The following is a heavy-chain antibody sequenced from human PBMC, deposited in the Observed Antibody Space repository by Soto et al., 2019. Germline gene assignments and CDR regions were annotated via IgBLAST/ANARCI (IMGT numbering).Heavy chain of an antibody. CDR2: INHSGST. J-gene: IGHJ4*02. CDR1: CGSFSGYY. Sequence: SETLSLTCAVYCGSFSGYYWSWIRQPPGKGLEWIGEINHSGSTNYNPSLKSRVTISVDTSKNQFSLKLSSVTAADTAVYYCARASSWGDYHFDYWGQGTLVTVSS. CDR3: ARASSWGDYHFDY. V-gene: IGHV4-34*01. D-gene: IGHD4-17*01.